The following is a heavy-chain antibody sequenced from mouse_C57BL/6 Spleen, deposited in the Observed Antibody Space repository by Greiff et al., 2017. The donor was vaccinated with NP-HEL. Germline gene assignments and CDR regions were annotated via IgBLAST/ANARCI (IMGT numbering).Heavy chain of an antibody. J-gene: IGHJ2*01. CDR3: ARLGGWVLDY. CDR1: GYTFTDYN. V-gene: IGHV1-22*01. Sequence: VQLKQSGPELVKPGASVKMSCKASGYTFTDYNMHWVKQSHGKSLEWIGYINPNNGGTSYNQKFKGKATLTVNKSSSTAYMELRSLTSEDSAVYYCARLGGWVLDYWGQGTTLTVSS. CDR2: INPNNGGT. D-gene: IGHD3-2*02.